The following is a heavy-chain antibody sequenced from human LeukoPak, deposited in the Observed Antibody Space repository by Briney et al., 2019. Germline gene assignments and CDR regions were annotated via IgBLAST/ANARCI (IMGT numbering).Heavy chain of an antibody. CDR1: GGSISSSSYY. J-gene: IGHJ4*02. Sequence: SETLSLTCTVSGGSISSSSYYWGWVRQPPGKGLEWIGSIYYSGSTYYNPSLKSRVTISVDTSKNQFSLKLSSVTAADTAVYYCARVNLGYCSGGSCYSAPFDCWGQGTLVTVSS. V-gene: IGHV4-39*07. CDR2: IYYSGST. CDR3: ARVNLGYCSGGSCYSAPFDC. D-gene: IGHD2-15*01.